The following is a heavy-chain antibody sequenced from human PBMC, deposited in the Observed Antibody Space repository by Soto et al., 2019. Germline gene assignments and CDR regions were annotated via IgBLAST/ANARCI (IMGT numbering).Heavy chain of an antibody. CDR3: ARQNSSSWYDGDYYYMDV. Sequence: SETLSLTCTVSGGSISSYYWSWIRQPPGKGLEWIGYIYYSGSTNYNPSLKSRVTISVDTSKNQFSLKLSSVTAADTAVYYCARQNSSSWYDGDYYYMDVWGKGTTVTVSS. CDR2: IYYSGST. D-gene: IGHD6-13*01. V-gene: IGHV4-59*08. J-gene: IGHJ6*03. CDR1: GGSISSYY.